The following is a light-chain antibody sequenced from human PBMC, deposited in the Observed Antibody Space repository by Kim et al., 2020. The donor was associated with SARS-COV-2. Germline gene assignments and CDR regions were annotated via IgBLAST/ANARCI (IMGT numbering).Light chain of an antibody. CDR1: QSLSSTY. V-gene: IGKV3-20*01. J-gene: IGKJ2*01. Sequence: EIVLTQSPGTLSLSPGERATLSCRASQSLSSTYFAWYQQKPCQAPRLLIFGASSRATGIPDRFSGSGFGTDFTLTISRLEPEDFAVYYCQHYCNSPPMYTFGQGTKLEL. CDR2: GAS. CDR3: QHYCNSPPMYT.